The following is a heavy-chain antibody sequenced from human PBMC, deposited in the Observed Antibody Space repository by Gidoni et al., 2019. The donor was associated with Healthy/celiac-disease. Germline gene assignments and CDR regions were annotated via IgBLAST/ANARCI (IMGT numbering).Heavy chain of an antibody. CDR2: SSRRGSTI. Sequence: QVQLVESGGGLVTPGGPLRLSSAASVFHFRLYYMNCIRQAPGKGLEWGAYSSRRGSTINYADSVKGRFNSPRDNAKNSLYLQMNSLRAEDTAVYYGARDGNVEEGEVPDLFDYWGQGTLVTVSS. CDR1: VFHFRLYY. D-gene: IGHD3-16*01. V-gene: IGHV3-11*01. CDR3: ARDGNVEEGEVPDLFDY. J-gene: IGHJ4*02.